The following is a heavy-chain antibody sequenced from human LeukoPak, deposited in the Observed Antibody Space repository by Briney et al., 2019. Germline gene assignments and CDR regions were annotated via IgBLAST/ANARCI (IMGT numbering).Heavy chain of an antibody. J-gene: IGHJ5*02. CDR1: GYTFTSYD. CDR3: ARAPHIVVVPAAGWFDP. V-gene: IGHV1-8*01. D-gene: IGHD2-2*01. Sequence: ASVKASCKASGYTFTSYDINWVRQATGQGLEWMGWMNPNSGNTGYAQKFQGRVTMTRNTSISTAYMELSSLRSEDTAVYYCARAPHIVVVPAAGWFDPWGQGTLVTVSS. CDR2: MNPNSGNT.